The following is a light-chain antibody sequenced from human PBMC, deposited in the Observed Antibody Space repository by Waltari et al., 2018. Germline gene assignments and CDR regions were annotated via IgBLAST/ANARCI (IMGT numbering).Light chain of an antibody. Sequence: SYVLTQPPSASVATGETARITRGGDNVGSKSVHWYQQKPGQAPLLVVYDDSARPSGIPDRFSASNSGNTATLTISRVENGDEADYYCQVWDTTSDRVVFGGGTKLTVL. CDR1: NVGSKS. CDR3: QVWDTTSDRVV. J-gene: IGLJ2*01. CDR2: DDS. V-gene: IGLV3-21*02.